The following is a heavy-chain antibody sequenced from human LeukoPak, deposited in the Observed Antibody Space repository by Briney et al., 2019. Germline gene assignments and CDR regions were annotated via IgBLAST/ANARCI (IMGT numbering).Heavy chain of an antibody. CDR1: GFTFYDYA. V-gene: IGHV3-9*01. J-gene: IGHJ6*02. Sequence: GGSLSLSCAPSGFTFYDYAMHWVRHSPGKGLEGVSGISGNRGSIVYADSVKGRFTISRDNAKNSLYLQMNSLRAEDTAMYYCAKASLVVDYYYYYGMDVWGQGTTVTVSS. D-gene: IGHD2-15*01. CDR3: AKASLVVDYYYYYGMDV. CDR2: ISGNRGSI.